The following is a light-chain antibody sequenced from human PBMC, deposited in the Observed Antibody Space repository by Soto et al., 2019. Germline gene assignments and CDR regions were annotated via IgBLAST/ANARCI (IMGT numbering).Light chain of an antibody. Sequence: MMLTQSPGTLSLSPTNRGPHSNTASQNLGTLYLAWFQQKSGQAPRLLIYSASRRATGIPDRFTGSGSGTDFTLTINRVEPEDFAVYFCQQYAGSPRTFGQGTKVDIK. CDR3: QQYAGSPRT. CDR2: SAS. J-gene: IGKJ1*01. CDR1: QNLGTLY. V-gene: IGKV3-20*01.